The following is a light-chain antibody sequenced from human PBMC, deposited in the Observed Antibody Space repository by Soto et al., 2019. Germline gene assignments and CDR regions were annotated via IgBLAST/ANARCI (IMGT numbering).Light chain of an antibody. CDR2: SAS. CDR1: QGIMND. CDR3: QKYNSVPPT. J-gene: IGKJ4*01. Sequence: DIQMTQSPSSLSASVGDRITITCRASQGIMNDLAWYQQKPGKPPNLLISSASTLKSGVPSRFSGSGFGTDFTLTISNLQPEDIATDYCQKYNSVPPTFGGGTNVEIK. V-gene: IGKV1-27*01.